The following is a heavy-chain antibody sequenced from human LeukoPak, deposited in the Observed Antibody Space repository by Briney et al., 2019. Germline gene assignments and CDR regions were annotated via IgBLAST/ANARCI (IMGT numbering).Heavy chain of an antibody. D-gene: IGHD1-26*01. CDR2: VYPSGST. J-gene: IGHJ4*02. CDR1: GASISSNY. Sequence: SETLSLTCTVSGASISSNYWSWIRQPPGKGLEWIGYVYPSGSTNYNPSLKSRVTILVDTSKNQFSLKLSSVTTADTAVYYCARAGGSWQFDYWGQGTLVTVSS. CDR3: ARAGGSWQFDY. V-gene: IGHV4-59*01.